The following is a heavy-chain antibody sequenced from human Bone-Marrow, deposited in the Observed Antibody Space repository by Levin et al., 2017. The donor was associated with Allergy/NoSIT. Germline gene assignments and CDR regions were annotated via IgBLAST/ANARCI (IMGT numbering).Heavy chain of an antibody. V-gene: IGHV1-8*01. CDR2: MNPNSGNT. J-gene: IGHJ6*02. CDR3: ARSQPYYDFWSGSIYYYSGMDV. Sequence: ASVKVSCKASGYTFTSYDINWVRQATGQGLEWMGWMNPNSGNTGYAQKFQGRVTMPRNTSISTAYMEQSSLRSEDTAVYYCARSQPYYDFWSGSIYYYSGMDVWGQGTTVTVSS. CDR1: GYTFTSYD. D-gene: IGHD3-3*01.